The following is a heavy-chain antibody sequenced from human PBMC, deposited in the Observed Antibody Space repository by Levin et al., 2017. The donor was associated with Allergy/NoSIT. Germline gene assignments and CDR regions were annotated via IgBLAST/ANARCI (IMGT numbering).Heavy chain of an antibody. CDR2: LGPSGSST. Sequence: LSGGSLRLSCAASGFTFRAFAMSWVRQAPGKGLEWVSALGPSGSSTYYADSVKGRFTISRDNSKNTLYLQMSRLRAEDTAMYYCAKDLFFPDYWGQGTLVTVSS. CDR1: GFTFRAFA. D-gene: IGHD3-3*01. V-gene: IGHV3-23*01. J-gene: IGHJ4*02. CDR3: AKDLFFPDY.